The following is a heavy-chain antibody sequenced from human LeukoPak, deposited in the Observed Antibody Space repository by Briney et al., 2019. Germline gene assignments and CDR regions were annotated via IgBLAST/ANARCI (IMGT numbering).Heavy chain of an antibody. D-gene: IGHD2/OR15-2a*01. Sequence: GGSLRLSCAASGFRFSDSYMSWIRQAPGQGLEWLSYIKSSDTSTFYADSVKGRFTVSRDNAKNSLYLQMNSLRAEDTAVYYCARRGNMSSHAFDIWGQGTVVTVSS. CDR1: GFRFSDSY. J-gene: IGHJ3*02. CDR2: IKSSDTST. CDR3: ARRGNMSSHAFDI. V-gene: IGHV3-11*01.